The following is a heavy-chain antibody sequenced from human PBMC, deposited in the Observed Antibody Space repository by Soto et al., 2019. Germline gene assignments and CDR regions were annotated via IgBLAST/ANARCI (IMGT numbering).Heavy chain of an antibody. CDR3: ARDGIRDYGDFPDAFDI. D-gene: IGHD4-17*01. J-gene: IGHJ3*02. Sequence: EVQLVESGGGLVKPGGSLRLSCAASGFTFSSYSMNWVRQAPGKGLEWASSISSSSSYIYYADSVKGRFTISRDNAKNSLYLQMNSLRAEDTAVYYCARDGIRDYGDFPDAFDIWGQGTMVTVSS. CDR2: ISSSSSYI. CDR1: GFTFSSYS. V-gene: IGHV3-21*01.